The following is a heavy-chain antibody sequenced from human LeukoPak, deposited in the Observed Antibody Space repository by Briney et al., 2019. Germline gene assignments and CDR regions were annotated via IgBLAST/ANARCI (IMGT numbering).Heavy chain of an antibody. CDR2: ISYDGSNK. V-gene: IGHV3-30*04. J-gene: IGHJ4*02. CDR1: GFTFSIYA. Sequence: GRSLRLSCAASGFTFSIYAMHWVRQAPGKGLEWVAVISYDGSNKYYADSVKGRFTISRDNSKNTLYLQMNSLRAEDTAVYYCARPPPTSSGWYFDYWGQGTLVTVSS. D-gene: IGHD6-19*01. CDR3: ARPPPTSSGWYFDY.